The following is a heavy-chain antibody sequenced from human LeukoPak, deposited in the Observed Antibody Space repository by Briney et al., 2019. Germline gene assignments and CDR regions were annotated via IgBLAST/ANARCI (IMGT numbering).Heavy chain of an antibody. D-gene: IGHD3-10*01. J-gene: IGHJ6*04. CDR2: LIPMFRTS. V-gene: IGHV1-69*13. Sequence: AASMKVSCKPSGATFSSYAISWVRQAPGQGLESMRGLIPMFRTSNYAQKFQGRVTITADEATSTAYMELSSLRSEDTAVYYCARRVRRGVSHPPHYYYYYAMDVGGKGTTITVSA. CDR1: GATFSSYA. CDR3: ARRVRRGVSHPPHYYYYYAMDV.